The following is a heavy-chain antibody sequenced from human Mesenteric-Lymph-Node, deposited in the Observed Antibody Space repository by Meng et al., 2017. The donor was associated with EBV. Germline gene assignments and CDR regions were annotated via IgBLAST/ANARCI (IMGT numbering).Heavy chain of an antibody. J-gene: IGHJ5*02. CDR1: XXSFSGYY. CDR2: INHSGST. D-gene: IGHD2-15*01. Sequence: QVQLQQWGAGLLKPSETLSLTCAVXXXSFSGYYWSWIRQPPGKGLEWIGEINHSGSTNYNPSLKSRVTISVDTSKNQFSLKLSSVTAADTAVYYCARGQKGYCSGGSCPNWFDPWGQGTLVTVSS. CDR3: ARGQKGYCSGGSCPNWFDP. V-gene: IGHV4-34*02.